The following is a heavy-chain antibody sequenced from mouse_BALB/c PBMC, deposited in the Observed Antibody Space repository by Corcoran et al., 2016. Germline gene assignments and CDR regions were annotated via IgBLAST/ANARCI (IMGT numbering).Heavy chain of an antibody. V-gene: IGHV14-3*02. Sequence: EVQLQQSWAALVKPGASVKLYCTASGFTIKDTYMHRVKQRPAQGLAWIGRIDPANGNTKYDPKFQGKATITADTSSNTAYLQLSSLTSEDTADYYCANWDWYFDVWGAGTTVTVSS. CDR2: IDPANGNT. CDR3: ANWDWYFDV. J-gene: IGHJ1*01. D-gene: IGHD4-1*01. CDR1: GFTIKDTY.